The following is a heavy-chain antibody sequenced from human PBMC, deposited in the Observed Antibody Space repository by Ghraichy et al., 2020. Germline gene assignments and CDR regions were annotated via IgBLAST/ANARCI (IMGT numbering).Heavy chain of an antibody. D-gene: IGHD2-2*01. V-gene: IGHV1-69*13. CDR3: ARDSDIVVVPAAAGWFDP. CDR2: IIPIFGTA. CDR1: GATFSSYA. Sequence: SVKVSCKASGATFSSYAISWVRQAPGQGLEWMGGIIPIFGTANYAQKFQGRVTITADESTSTAYMELSSLRSEDTAVYYCARDSDIVVVPAAAGWFDPWGQGTLVTVSS. J-gene: IGHJ5*02.